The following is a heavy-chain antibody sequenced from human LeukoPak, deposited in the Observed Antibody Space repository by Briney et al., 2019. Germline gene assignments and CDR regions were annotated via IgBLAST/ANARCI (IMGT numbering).Heavy chain of an antibody. D-gene: IGHD3-22*01. CDR2: INHSGST. J-gene: IGHJ3*02. Sequence: PSETLSLTCAVYGGSFSGYYWSWIRQPPGKGLEWIGEINHSGSTNYNPSLKSRVTISVDTSKNQFSLKLSSVTAADTAVYYCARTGDSSGNGAFDIWGQGTMATVSS. CDR1: GGSFSGYY. V-gene: IGHV4-34*01. CDR3: ARTGDSSGNGAFDI.